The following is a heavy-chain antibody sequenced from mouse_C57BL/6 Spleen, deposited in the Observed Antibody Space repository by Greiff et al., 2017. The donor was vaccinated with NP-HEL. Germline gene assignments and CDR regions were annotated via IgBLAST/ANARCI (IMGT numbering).Heavy chain of an antibody. D-gene: IGHD1-1*01. V-gene: IGHV1-52*01. J-gene: IGHJ2*01. CDR2: IDPSDSET. CDR3: AREDLLLRYFGY. Sequence: QVQLQQPGAELVRPGSSVKLSCKASGYTFTSYWMHWVKQRPIQGLEWIGNIDPSDSETHYNQKFKDKATLTVDKSSSTAYMQLSSLTSEDSAVYYCAREDLLLRYFGYWGQGTTLTVSS. CDR1: GYTFTSYW.